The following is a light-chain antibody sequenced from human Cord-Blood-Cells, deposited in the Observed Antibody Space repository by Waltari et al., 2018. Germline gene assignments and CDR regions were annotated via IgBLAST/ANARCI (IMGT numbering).Light chain of an antibody. V-gene: IGKV4-1*01. CDR1: QSVLYSSNNKNY. CDR2: WAS. Sequence: DIVMTQSPDSLAVSLGERATINCKSSQSVLYSSNNKNYLAWYQQKPGQPPKLLIYWASTRESGVPDRFSGSGFGTDFTLNISSLQAEDVAVYYCQQYYSTPYTFGQGTKLEIK. CDR3: QQYYSTPYT. J-gene: IGKJ2*01.